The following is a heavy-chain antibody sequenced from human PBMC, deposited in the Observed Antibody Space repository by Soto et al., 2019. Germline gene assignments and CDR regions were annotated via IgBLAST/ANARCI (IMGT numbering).Heavy chain of an antibody. Sequence: ASVKVSCKASGGTFSSYAISWVRQAPGQGLEWMGGIILIFGTANYAQKFQGRVTITADESTSTAYMELSSLRSEDTAVYYCARTVGATHYFDYWGQGTLVTVSS. J-gene: IGHJ4*02. D-gene: IGHD1-26*01. V-gene: IGHV1-69*13. CDR2: IILIFGTA. CDR1: GGTFSSYA. CDR3: ARTVGATHYFDY.